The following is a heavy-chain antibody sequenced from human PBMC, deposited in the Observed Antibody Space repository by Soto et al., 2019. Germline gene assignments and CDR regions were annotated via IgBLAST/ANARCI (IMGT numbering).Heavy chain of an antibody. D-gene: IGHD1-26*01. V-gene: IGHV3-33*01. J-gene: IGHJ6*02. CDR1: GFTFSTYG. CDR2: IRYDGRNQ. CDR3: ARDFTAGATYSGPSYYAMDV. Sequence: GSLRLSCPASGFTFSTYGMHWVRQAPGKGLEWVAGIRYDGRNQYYADSVKGQFTISRDNSKNTLYMQMDSLRADDTAVYYCARDFTAGATYSGPSYYAMDVWGQGTTVTVSS.